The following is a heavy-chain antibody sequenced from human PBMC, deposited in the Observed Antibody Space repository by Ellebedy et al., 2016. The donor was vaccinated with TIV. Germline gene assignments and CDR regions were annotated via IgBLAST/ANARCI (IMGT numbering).Heavy chain of an antibody. V-gene: IGHV3-7*01. Sequence: GESLKISCAASGFTFRYSWMSWVRQAPGKGLEWVANIKHDGAEKFYVDSVKGRLTISRDKSNNSLYLQMNRLRGEDSAVYYCAKESGFAYYYDSWGQGTLVTVSS. CDR1: GFTFRYSW. D-gene: IGHD3-3*01. J-gene: IGHJ4*02. CDR2: IKHDGAEK. CDR3: AKESGFAYYYDS.